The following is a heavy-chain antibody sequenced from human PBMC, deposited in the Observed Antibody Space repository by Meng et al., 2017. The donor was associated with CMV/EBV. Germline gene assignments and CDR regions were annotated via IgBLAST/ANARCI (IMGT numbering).Heavy chain of an antibody. D-gene: IGHD1-26*01. V-gene: IGHV4-34*01. CDR3: ARGVGATGKADY. J-gene: IGHJ4*02. Sequence: HVQLQQWGAGLLKPSETLSLTCPVYGGSFSGYYGSWIRQPPGKGLEWIGEINHSGSTNYNPSLKSRVTISVDTSKNQFSLKLSSVTAADTAVYYCARGVGATGKADYWGQGTLVTVSS. CDR2: INHSGST. CDR1: GGSFSGYY.